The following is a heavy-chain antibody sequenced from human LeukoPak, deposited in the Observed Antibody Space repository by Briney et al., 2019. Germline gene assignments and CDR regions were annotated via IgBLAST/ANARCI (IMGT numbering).Heavy chain of an antibody. CDR1: GGSISSSSYY. V-gene: IGHV4-39*07. CDR3: ARAKVGAPPRDAFDI. D-gene: IGHD1-26*01. CDR2: IYYSGST. Sequence: SETLSLTCTVSGGSISSSSYYWGWIRQPPGKGLEWIGSIYYSGSTYYNPSLKSRVTISVDTSKNQFSLKLSSVTAADTAVYYCARAKVGAPPRDAFDIWGQGTMVTVSS. J-gene: IGHJ3*02.